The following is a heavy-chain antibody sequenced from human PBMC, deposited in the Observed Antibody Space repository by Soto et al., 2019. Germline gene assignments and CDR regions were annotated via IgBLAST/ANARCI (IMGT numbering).Heavy chain of an antibody. CDR1: GFTFSSYA. Sequence: LSLTCAASGFTFSSYAMSWVRQAPGKGLEWVSAISGSGGSTYYADSVKGRFTISRDNSKNTLYLQMNSLRAEDTAVYYCAKDGTYYDFWSGYSAYYFDYWGQGTLVTVSS. J-gene: IGHJ4*02. V-gene: IGHV3-23*01. CDR2: ISGSGGST. D-gene: IGHD3-3*01. CDR3: AKDGTYYDFWSGYSAYYFDY.